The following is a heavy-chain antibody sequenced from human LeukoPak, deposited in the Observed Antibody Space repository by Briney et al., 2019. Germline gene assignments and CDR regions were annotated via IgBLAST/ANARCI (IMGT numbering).Heavy chain of an antibody. Sequence: PSETLSLTCTVSGGSISSYYWSWIRQPPGKGLEWIGYIYYSGSTNYNPSLKSRVTISVDTSKNQFSLKLSSVTAADTAVYYCARHSGSYYGYVDYWGQGTLVTVSS. V-gene: IGHV4-59*08. D-gene: IGHD1-26*01. CDR1: GGSISSYY. CDR3: ARHSGSYYGYVDY. CDR2: IYYSGST. J-gene: IGHJ4*02.